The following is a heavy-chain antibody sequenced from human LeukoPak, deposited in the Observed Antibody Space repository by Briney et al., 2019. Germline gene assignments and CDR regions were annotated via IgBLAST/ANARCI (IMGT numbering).Heavy chain of an antibody. Sequence: GGSLRLSCAASGLTLSPYWMHWVRQAPGKGLVWVSHISTDGTVTTYADPVKGRFTISRDNAKSTLYLQMNSLRAEDTAVYYCVRDSNLSFDYWGQGSLVTVSS. J-gene: IGHJ4*02. D-gene: IGHD1-14*01. CDR2: ISTDGTVT. CDR3: VRDSNLSFDY. V-gene: IGHV3-74*01. CDR1: GLTLSPYW.